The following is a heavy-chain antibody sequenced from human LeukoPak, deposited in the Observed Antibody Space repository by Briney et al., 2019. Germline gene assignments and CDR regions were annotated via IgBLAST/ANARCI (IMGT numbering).Heavy chain of an antibody. J-gene: IGHJ4*02. CDR3: ARGRWYFDY. Sequence: SETLSLTCSVSGGSISSSSHYWDWIRQPPGEGLEWIGSIYYSGSTYYNPSLKSRVTISVDTSKNQFSLKLSSVTAADTAVYYCARGRWYFDYWGQGTLVTVSS. CDR1: GGSISSSSHY. V-gene: IGHV4-39*07. D-gene: IGHD2-15*01. CDR2: IYYSGST.